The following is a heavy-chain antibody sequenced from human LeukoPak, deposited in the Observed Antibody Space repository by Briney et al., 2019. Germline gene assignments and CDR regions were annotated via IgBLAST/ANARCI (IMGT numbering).Heavy chain of an antibody. Sequence: ASVKVSCKASGYTFTNYAMNWVRQAPGQGLEWMGGIIPIFGTANYAQKFQGRVTITADKSTSTAYMELSSLRSEDTAVYYCASQEAARPPDYWGQGTLVTVSS. CDR3: ASQEAARPPDY. J-gene: IGHJ4*02. CDR2: IIPIFGTA. D-gene: IGHD6-6*01. CDR1: GYTFTNYA. V-gene: IGHV1-69*06.